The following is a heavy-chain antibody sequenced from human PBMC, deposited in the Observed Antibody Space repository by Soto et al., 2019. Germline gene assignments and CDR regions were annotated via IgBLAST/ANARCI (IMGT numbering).Heavy chain of an antibody. CDR3: ARDPEKPSRLNYYDSSGYYYPDY. D-gene: IGHD3-22*01. Sequence: QVQLVESGGGVVQPGRSLRLSCAASGFTFSSYAMHWVRQAPGKGLEWVAVISYDGSNKYYADSVKGRFTISRDNSKNTLYLQMNSLRAEDTAVYYCARDPEKPSRLNYYDSSGYYYPDYWGQGTLVTVSS. J-gene: IGHJ4*02. V-gene: IGHV3-30-3*01. CDR1: GFTFSSYA. CDR2: ISYDGSNK.